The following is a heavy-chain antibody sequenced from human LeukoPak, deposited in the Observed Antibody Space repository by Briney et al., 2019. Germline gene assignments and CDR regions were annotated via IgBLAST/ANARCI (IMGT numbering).Heavy chain of an antibody. CDR2: INTYNGNT. CDR3: ATTVSGYSWGVWFDP. V-gene: IGHV1-18*01. Sequence: ASVKVSCKASSYTFTSYGISWVRQAPGQGLEWMGWINTYNGNTNYAQNLQGRVTMATDTSTSTAYMELRSLRSDDTAVYYCATTVSGYSWGVWFDPWGQGTLVTVSS. D-gene: IGHD3-22*01. J-gene: IGHJ5*02. CDR1: SYTFTSYG.